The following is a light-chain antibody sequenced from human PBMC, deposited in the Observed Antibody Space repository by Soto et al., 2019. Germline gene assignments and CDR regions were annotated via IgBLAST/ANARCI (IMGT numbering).Light chain of an antibody. CDR1: QTVGRS. J-gene: IGKJ5*01. V-gene: IGKV3-11*01. Sequence: EIVLTQSPATLSLSPGERATLSCRASQTVGRSLAWYQQKPGQAPRLLISDACNRATGIPGRFGGSGSGTDFTLTISSLDSEDFAIYYCQQRYYWPLTFGQGTRLDIK. CDR2: DAC. CDR3: QQRYYWPLT.